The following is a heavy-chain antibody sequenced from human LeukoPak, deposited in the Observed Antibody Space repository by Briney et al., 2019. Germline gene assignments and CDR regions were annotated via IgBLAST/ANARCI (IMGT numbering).Heavy chain of an antibody. V-gene: IGHV3-30*04. D-gene: IGHD2-2*01. Sequence: GGSLRLSCAASGFTFSSYAMHWVRQAPGKGLEWAAVISYDGSNKYYADSVKGRFTISRDNSKNTLYLQMNSLRAEDTAVYYCARGALNQLLGYWGQGTLVTVSS. J-gene: IGHJ4*02. CDR3: ARGALNQLLGY. CDR1: GFTFSSYA. CDR2: ISYDGSNK.